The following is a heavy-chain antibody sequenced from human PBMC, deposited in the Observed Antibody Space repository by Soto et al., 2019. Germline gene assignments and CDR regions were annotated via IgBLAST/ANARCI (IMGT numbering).Heavy chain of an antibody. D-gene: IGHD3-16*01. CDR2: ITTSGGTI. J-gene: IGHJ3*02. CDR1: GFTFSDYY. Sequence: QVQLVESGGGLVKPGGSLRLSCVASGFTFSDYYMTWIRQAPGKGLDWVSYITTSGGTIYSADSVKGRFTISRDNAKNSLYLQMNSLRAEDTAVYYCGRHHRYGGNDFDIWGQGTRVTVSS. V-gene: IGHV3-11*01. CDR3: GRHHRYGGNDFDI.